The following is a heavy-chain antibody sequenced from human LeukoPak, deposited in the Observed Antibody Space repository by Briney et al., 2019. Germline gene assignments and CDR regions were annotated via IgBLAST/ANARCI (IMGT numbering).Heavy chain of an antibody. D-gene: IGHD6-13*01. Sequence: SVKVSCKXSGGTFSSYAISWVRQAPGQGLEWMGRIIPIFGTANYAQKFQGRVTITTDESTSTAYMGLSSLRSEDTAVYYCATNEQQPEGYWGPGTLVTVSS. CDR3: ATNEQQPEGY. V-gene: IGHV1-69*05. CDR1: GGTFSSYA. J-gene: IGHJ4*02. CDR2: IIPIFGTA.